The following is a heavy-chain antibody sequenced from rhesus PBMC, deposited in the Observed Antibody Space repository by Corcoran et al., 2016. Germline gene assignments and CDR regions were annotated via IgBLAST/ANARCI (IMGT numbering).Heavy chain of an antibody. CDR1: GGSFSSYW. CDR3: ARDPPFLLDV. J-gene: IGHJ5-1*01. CDR2: IYGSSEST. Sequence: QVQLQESGPGLVKPSETLSLTCAVSGGSFSSYWWGWIRQPPGKGLEWIGSIYGSSESTEYNPSLKSRATISRDTSKTQFSLKLSSVTAADTAVYYCARDPPFLLDVWGPGVLVTVSS. V-gene: IGHV4-160*01.